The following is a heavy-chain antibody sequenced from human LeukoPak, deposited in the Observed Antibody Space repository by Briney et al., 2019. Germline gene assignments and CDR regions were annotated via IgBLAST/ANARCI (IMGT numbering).Heavy chain of an antibody. CDR1: GFTFSSYA. CDR2: ISYDGSNK. J-gene: IGHJ4*02. V-gene: IGHV3-30-3*01. D-gene: IGHD3-22*01. Sequence: GGSLRLSCAASGFTFSSYAMHWVRQAPGKGLEWVAVISYDGSNKYYADSVKGRFTISRDNSKNTLYLQMNSLRAEDTAVYYCAREDRDHYYDSSGPLYWGQGTLVTVFS. CDR3: AREDRDHYYDSSGPLY.